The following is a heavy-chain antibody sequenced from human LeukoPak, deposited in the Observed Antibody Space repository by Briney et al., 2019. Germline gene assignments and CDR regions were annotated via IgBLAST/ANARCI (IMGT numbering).Heavy chain of an antibody. CDR3: AGEDYFDSSGYASWRFDI. J-gene: IGHJ3*02. Sequence: SETLSLTCTVSGGSISSYYWNWIRQPAGKGLEWIGHIYYSGNAIYNPSLKSRVTISVDTSKNQFSLKLTSVTTADTAVYYCAGEDYFDSSGYASWRFDIWGQGTMVTVSS. V-gene: IGHV4-59*01. D-gene: IGHD3-22*01. CDR2: IYYSGNA. CDR1: GGSISSYY.